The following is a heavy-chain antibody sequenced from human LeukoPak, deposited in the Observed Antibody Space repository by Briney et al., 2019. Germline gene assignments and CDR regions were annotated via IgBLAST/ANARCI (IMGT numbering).Heavy chain of an antibody. V-gene: IGHV3-33*01. CDR1: GFTFSSYG. CDR3: ARDRAEGDYACGY. J-gene: IGHJ4*02. D-gene: IGHD4-17*01. Sequence: PGGSLRLSCAASGFTFSSYGMPWVRQAPGKGLEWVAVIWYDGSNKYYADSVKGRFTISRDNSKNTLYLQMNSLRAEDTAVYYCARDRAEGDYACGYWGQGTLVTVSS. CDR2: IWYDGSNK.